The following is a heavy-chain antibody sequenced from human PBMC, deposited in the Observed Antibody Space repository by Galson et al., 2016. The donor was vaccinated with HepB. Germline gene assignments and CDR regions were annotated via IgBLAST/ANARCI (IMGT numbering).Heavy chain of an antibody. CDR1: GFTFSTYS. CDR2: IGSGSTTI. CDR3: ARDGGQQVVRWERLRKGYYCDPRAV. V-gene: IGHV3-48*02. J-gene: IGHJ6*02. Sequence: SLRLSCAASGFTFSTYSMNWVRQAPGKGLEWVSYIGSGSTTIYYADSVKGRFTISRDNAKNSLYLKMNSLRDDETADYYCARDGGQQVVRWERLRKGYYCDPRAVWGQGSAVTVSS. D-gene: IGHD6-13*01.